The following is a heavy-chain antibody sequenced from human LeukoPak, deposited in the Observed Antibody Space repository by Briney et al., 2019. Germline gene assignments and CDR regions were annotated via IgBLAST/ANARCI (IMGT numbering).Heavy chain of an antibody. Sequence: GGSLRLSCAASGFTVSTNHMSWVRQAPGKGLEWVSVIYSGGSTYYADSVKGRFTISRDNSKNTLYLQMNSLRAEDTAVYYCARSYSSSWPIPYYYYGMDVWGQGTTVTVSS. V-gene: IGHV3-66*01. J-gene: IGHJ6*02. D-gene: IGHD6-13*01. CDR2: IYSGGST. CDR1: GFTVSTNH. CDR3: ARSYSSSWPIPYYYYGMDV.